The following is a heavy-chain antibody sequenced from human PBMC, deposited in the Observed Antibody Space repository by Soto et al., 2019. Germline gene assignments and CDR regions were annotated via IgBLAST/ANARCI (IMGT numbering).Heavy chain of an antibody. CDR1: GFTCSGSA. CDR3: TIGSTARGAFDI. V-gene: IGHV3-73*01. D-gene: IGHD4-4*01. J-gene: IGHJ3*02. CDR2: IRSKANSYAT. Sequence: GSLSLSCAASGFTCSGSAMHCVLQASGKGLEWVGRIRSKANSYATAYAASVKGRFTISRDDSKNTAYLQMNSLKTEDTAVYYCTIGSTARGAFDIWGQGTMVTVSS.